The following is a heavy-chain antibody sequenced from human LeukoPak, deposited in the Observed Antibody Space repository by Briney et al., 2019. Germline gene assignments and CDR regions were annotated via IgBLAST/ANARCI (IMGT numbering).Heavy chain of an antibody. CDR2: INPNSGGT. J-gene: IGHJ4*02. Sequence: GASVKVSCKASGYTFTGYYMHWVRQAPGQGLEWMGWINPNSGGTNYAQKFQGRVTMTRNTSISTAYMELSSLRSEDTAVYYCARDLYSSGWYYRNYWGQGTLVTVSS. CDR3: ARDLYSSGWYYRNY. D-gene: IGHD6-19*01. CDR1: GYTFTGYY. V-gene: IGHV1-2*02.